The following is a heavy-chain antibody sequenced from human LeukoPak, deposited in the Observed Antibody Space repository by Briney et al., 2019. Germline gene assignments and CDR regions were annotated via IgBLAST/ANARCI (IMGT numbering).Heavy chain of an antibody. V-gene: IGHV1-69*05. CDR3: ARDVHGDYGSGWFDP. CDR2: IMPLFGTA. CDR1: GGTFNNSA. Sequence: SVKVSCKASGGTFNNSAFSWVRQAPGQGLEWLGGIMPLFGTAGYAQKFQGRVTITKDESTRTVYLELTSLTSDDTAVYYCARDVHGDYGSGWFDPWGQGTLVSVSS. J-gene: IGHJ5*02. D-gene: IGHD4-17*01.